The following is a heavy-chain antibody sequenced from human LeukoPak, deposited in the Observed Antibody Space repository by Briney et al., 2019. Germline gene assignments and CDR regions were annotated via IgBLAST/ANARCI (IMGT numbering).Heavy chain of an antibody. CDR3: ARLSGGYYDSSGYPDY. CDR1: GFTFSSYS. J-gene: IGHJ4*02. V-gene: IGHV3-21*01. D-gene: IGHD3-22*01. CDR2: ISSSSSYI. Sequence: GGSLRLSCAASGFTFSSYSMNWVRQAPGKGLEWVSSISSSSSYIYYADSVKGRFTISRDNAKNSLYLQMNSLRAEDTAVYYCARLSGGYYDSSGYPDYWGQGTLVTVSS.